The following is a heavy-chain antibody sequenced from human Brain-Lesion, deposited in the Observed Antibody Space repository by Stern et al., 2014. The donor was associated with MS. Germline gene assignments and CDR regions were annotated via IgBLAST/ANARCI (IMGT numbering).Heavy chain of an antibody. V-gene: IGHV4-61*02. CDR1: GGSVGSGSYD. J-gene: IGHJ4*02. CDR3: ARDKEDTNMAFRYFDN. CDR2: IYTTGST. Sequence: QLQLQESGPGLVKPSQTLSLTCTVSGGSVGSGSYDWSWIRQPAGKGLEWIGRIYTTGSTYYNPSLKSRVSISIDTSKNQLSLKLTSVTAADTAVYYCARDKEDTNMAFRYFDNWGQGTLVTVSS. D-gene: IGHD5-18*01.